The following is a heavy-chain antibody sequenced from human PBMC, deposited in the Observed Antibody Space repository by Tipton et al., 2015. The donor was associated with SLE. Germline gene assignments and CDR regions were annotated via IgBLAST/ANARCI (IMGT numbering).Heavy chain of an antibody. CDR1: GGSISSYY. Sequence: TLSLTCTVSGGSISSYYWSWIRQPAGKGLEWIGRIYTSGSTNYNPPLKSRVTMSVDTSKNQFSLKLSSVTAADTAVYYCARGGDSSGYPGAFDIWGQGTMVTVSS. J-gene: IGHJ3*02. CDR3: ARGGDSSGYPGAFDI. CDR2: IYTSGST. V-gene: IGHV4-4*07. D-gene: IGHD3-22*01.